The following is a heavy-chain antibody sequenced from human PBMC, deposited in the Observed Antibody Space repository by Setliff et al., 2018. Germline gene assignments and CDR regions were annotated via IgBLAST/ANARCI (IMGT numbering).Heavy chain of an antibody. Sequence: SETLSLTCTVSGYSISSGYYWGWIRQPPGKGLEWIGSIYHSGSTNYNPSLKSRVTISVDTSKNQFSLKLSSVTAADTAVYYCARARRGHCSGGSCYPRDWFDPWGQGTLVTVSS. D-gene: IGHD2-15*01. CDR2: IYHSGST. V-gene: IGHV4-38-2*02. CDR3: ARARRGHCSGGSCYPRDWFDP. J-gene: IGHJ5*02. CDR1: GYSISSGYY.